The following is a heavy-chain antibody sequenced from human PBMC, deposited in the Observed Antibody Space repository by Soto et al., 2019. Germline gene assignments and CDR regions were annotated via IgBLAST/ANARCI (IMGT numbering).Heavy chain of an antibody. J-gene: IGHJ6*02. D-gene: IGHD3-10*01. CDR2: IIPIFGTA. Sequence: SVKVSCKASGGTFSSYAISWVRQAPGQGLEWMGGIIPIFGTANYAQKFQGRVTITADKSTSTAYMELSSLRSEDTAVYYCARDRLGSSGSGDYYYYYGMDVWGRGTTVTVSS. CDR1: GGTFSSYA. V-gene: IGHV1-69*06. CDR3: ARDRLGSSGSGDYYYYYGMDV.